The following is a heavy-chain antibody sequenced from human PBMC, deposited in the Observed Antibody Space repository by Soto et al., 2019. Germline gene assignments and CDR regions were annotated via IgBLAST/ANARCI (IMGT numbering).Heavy chain of an antibody. J-gene: IGHJ4*02. CDR2: ISAYNGNT. Sequence: ASVKVSCKASGYIFTSYGISWVRQAPGQGLEWMGWISAYNGNTKYAQKLQGRVTLTTDTSTYTAYMELRSLQSDDTAVYYCARAWGSDLSALDAALDSWGQGALVTVSS. CDR1: GYIFTSYG. CDR3: ARAWGSDLSALDAALDS. V-gene: IGHV1-18*01. D-gene: IGHD3-16*01.